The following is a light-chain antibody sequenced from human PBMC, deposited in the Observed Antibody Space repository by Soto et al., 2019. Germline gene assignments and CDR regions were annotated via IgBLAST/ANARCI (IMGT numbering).Light chain of an antibody. V-gene: IGKV3-20*01. CDR1: QSVSSSY. CDR2: GAS. J-gene: IGKJ5*01. CDR3: QQYGTSVPIT. Sequence: EIVLTQSPGTLSLSPGERATLSCRASQSVSSSYLAWYQQKPGQAPRLLIYGASSRATGIPDRFSGSGSGTGFTLTISRLEPEDFAVYYCQQYGTSVPITFGQGTRLEIK.